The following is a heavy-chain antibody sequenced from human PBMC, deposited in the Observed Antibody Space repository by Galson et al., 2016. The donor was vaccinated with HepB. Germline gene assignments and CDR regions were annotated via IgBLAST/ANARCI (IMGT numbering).Heavy chain of an antibody. CDR3: ARDRVEQWLETNWFDP. CDR2: ISYDGNNK. J-gene: IGHJ5*02. Sequence: SLRLSCAASGFTFSNYAMHWVRQAPGKGPEWVAVISYDGNNKYYADSVKGRFTISRDYSKNTLYLQMNSLRAEDTAVYYCARDRVEQWLETNWFDPWGQGTLVTVSS. V-gene: IGHV3-30*04. D-gene: IGHD6-19*01. CDR1: GFTFSNYA.